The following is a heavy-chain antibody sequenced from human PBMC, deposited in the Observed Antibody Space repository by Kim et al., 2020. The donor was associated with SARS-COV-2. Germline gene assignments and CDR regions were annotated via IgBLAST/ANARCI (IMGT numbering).Heavy chain of an antibody. CDR1: GITFSSYV. Sequence: GGSLRLSCAASGITFSSYVMTWVRQAPGKGLEWVSGISGRGDSTYYADSVKGRFTISRDNSKNTLYLQMKSLRAEDTAVYYCAKGFLYYYDSSGSHWGQGTLVTVSS. CDR2: ISGRGDST. CDR3: AKGFLYYYDSSGSH. V-gene: IGHV3-23*01. D-gene: IGHD3-22*01. J-gene: IGHJ4*02.